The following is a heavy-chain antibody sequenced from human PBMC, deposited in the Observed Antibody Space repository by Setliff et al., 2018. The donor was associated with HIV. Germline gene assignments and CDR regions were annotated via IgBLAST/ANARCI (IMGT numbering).Heavy chain of an antibody. CDR1: GFTFSSYW. D-gene: IGHD5-12*01. CDR3: AKDPRAAVATICDY. J-gene: IGHJ4*02. Sequence: GGSLRLSCAASGFTFSSYWMHWVRQAPGKGLVWVSRINSDGSSTSYADSVKGRFTISRDNAKNSLFLQMNSLRAEDTAVYYCAKDPRAAVATICDYWGQGTLVTVSS. V-gene: IGHV3-74*01. CDR2: INSDGSST.